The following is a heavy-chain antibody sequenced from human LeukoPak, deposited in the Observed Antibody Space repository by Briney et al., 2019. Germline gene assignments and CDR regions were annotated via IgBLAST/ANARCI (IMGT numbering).Heavy chain of an antibody. Sequence: PSETLSLTCAVYGGSFSGYYWSWIRQPPGKGLEWIGEINHSGSTNYNPSLKSRVTVSVGTSKNQFSLKLSSVTAADTAVYYCASLRERSYYARGFDYWGQGTLVTVS. CDR3: ASLRERSYYARGFDY. V-gene: IGHV4-34*01. D-gene: IGHD1-26*01. CDR1: GGSFSGYY. CDR2: INHSGST. J-gene: IGHJ4*02.